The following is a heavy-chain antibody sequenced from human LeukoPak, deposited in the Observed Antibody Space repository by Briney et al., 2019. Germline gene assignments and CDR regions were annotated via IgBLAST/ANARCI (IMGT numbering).Heavy chain of an antibody. CDR3: ARRDDFWSGSTPLFDY. Sequence: SETLSLTCTVSGGSISSYYWSWIRQPPGKGLEWIGYIYYSESTYYNPSLKSRVTISVDTSKNQFSLKLSSVTAADTAVYYCARRDDFWSGSTPLFDYWGQGTLVTVSS. J-gene: IGHJ4*02. V-gene: IGHV4-59*08. D-gene: IGHD3-3*01. CDR2: IYYSEST. CDR1: GGSISSYY.